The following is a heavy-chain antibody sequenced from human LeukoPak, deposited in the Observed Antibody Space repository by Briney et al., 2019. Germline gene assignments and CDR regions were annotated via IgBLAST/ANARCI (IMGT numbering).Heavy chain of an antibody. CDR2: ITPIFGTA. J-gene: IGHJ3*02. CDR1: GGTFSSYA. D-gene: IGHD1-26*01. CDR3: ARISGSYYTNDAFDI. Sequence: SVKVSCKASGGTFSSYAISWVRRAPGQGLEWMGGITPIFGTANYAQKFQGRVTITTDESTSTAYMELSSLRSEDTAVYYCARISGSYYTNDAFDIWGQGTMVTVSS. V-gene: IGHV1-69*05.